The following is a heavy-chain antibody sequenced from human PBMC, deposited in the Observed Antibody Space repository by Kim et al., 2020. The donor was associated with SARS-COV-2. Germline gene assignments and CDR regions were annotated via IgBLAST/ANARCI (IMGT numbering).Heavy chain of an antibody. CDR2: ISSSSRAI. D-gene: IGHD5-12*01. J-gene: IGHJ5*02. V-gene: IGHV3-48*02. CDR3: SRDIGAYDSWLDA. CDR1: GFTFSSYS. Sequence: GGSLRLSCAASGFTFSSYSMNWVRQAPGKGLEWVSYISSSSRAIYYEDSAKGRGTISRENAKNSMYAQMNSLRDEDAAVEYCSRDIGAYDSWLDARGQGT.